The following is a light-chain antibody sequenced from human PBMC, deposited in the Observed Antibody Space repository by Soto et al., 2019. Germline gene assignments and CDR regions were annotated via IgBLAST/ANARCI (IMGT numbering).Light chain of an antibody. Sequence: DIPMTQSPSSLSASVGDRVTITCQASHDINNFLNWYQQKPGKAPKLLIYDASSLETGVPSRFSGGGSGTDFTFTITSLQPEDLATYYCQQYDNLPLTFGGGTKVEIK. CDR1: HDINNF. CDR3: QQYDNLPLT. CDR2: DAS. J-gene: IGKJ4*01. V-gene: IGKV1-33*01.